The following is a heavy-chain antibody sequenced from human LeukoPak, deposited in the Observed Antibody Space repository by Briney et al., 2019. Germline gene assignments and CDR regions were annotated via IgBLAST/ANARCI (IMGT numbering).Heavy chain of an antibody. D-gene: IGHD6-13*01. V-gene: IGHV1-2*02. J-gene: IGHJ5*02. Sequence: ASVKVSCKASGYTFTGYYMHWVRQAPGQGLAWMGWINPNSGGTNYAQKFQGRVTMTRDTSISTAYMELSRLRSDDTAVYYCARDGYPKYSSSRGRFDPWGQGTLVTVSS. CDR3: ARDGYPKYSSSRGRFDP. CDR2: INPNSGGT. CDR1: GYTFTGYY.